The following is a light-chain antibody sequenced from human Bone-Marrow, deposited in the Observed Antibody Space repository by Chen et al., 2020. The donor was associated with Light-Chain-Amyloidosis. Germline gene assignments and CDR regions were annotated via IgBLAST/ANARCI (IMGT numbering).Light chain of an antibody. CDR3: ATWDDSLNSPV. Sequence: QSVLTQPPSASGTPGQRVTISCSGSSSNIGSNAISWYQHLPGTAPQLLLYSDIQRPSGVPDRFSGSKSGTSASLAISGLQSEDEANDYCATWDDSLNSPVFGGGTKLTVL. J-gene: IGLJ3*02. CDR1: SSNIGSNA. V-gene: IGLV1-44*01. CDR2: SDI.